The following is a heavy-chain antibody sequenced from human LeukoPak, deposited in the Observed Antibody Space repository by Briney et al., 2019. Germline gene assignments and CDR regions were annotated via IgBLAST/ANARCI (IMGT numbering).Heavy chain of an antibody. CDR1: GFTFSSSA. V-gene: IGHV3-23*01. CDR2: ISGSGGSS. J-gene: IGHJ4*02. D-gene: IGHD2-15*01. Sequence: PGGSLRLSCAASGFTFSSSAMNWVRQAPGKGLEWVSAISGSGGSSYYADSVKGRFTISRDNAKNSLYLQMNSLRAEDTAVYYCARVRGYCSGGSCYGLYYFDYWGQGTLVTVSS. CDR3: ARVRGYCSGGSCYGLYYFDY.